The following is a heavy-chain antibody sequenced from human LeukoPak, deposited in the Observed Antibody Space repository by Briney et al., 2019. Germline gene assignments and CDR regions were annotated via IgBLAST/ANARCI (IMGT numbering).Heavy chain of an antibody. CDR1: GYTFTSYD. D-gene: IGHD2-2*01. CDR3: ARGLRYCSSTSCYHFDY. Sequence: ASVKVSCKASGYTFTSYDINWVRQATGQGLEWMGWMNPNSGNTGYAQKFQGRVTMTRNTSISTAYMELSSLRSEATAVYYCARGLRYCSSTSCYHFDYWGQGTLVTVSS. CDR2: MNPNSGNT. J-gene: IGHJ4*02. V-gene: IGHV1-8*01.